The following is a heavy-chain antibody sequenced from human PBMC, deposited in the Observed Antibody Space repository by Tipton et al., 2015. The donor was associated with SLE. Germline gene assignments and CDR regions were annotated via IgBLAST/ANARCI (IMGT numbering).Heavy chain of an antibody. CDR1: GASISSYY. CDR2: IYYSGSS. D-gene: IGHD3-22*01. Sequence: TLSLTCSVSGASISSYYWSWIRQPPGKGLEWIGYIYYSGSSNYNPSLKSRVTISLDTSKNQFSLRLSSVTAADTAVYYCARGDDSSGYYIDYWGQGTLVTASS. J-gene: IGHJ4*02. V-gene: IGHV4-59*08. CDR3: ARGDDSSGYYIDY.